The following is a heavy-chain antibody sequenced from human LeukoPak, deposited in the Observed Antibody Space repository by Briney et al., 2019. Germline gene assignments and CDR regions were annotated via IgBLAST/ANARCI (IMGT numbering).Heavy chain of an antibody. V-gene: IGHV1-69*05. Sequence: ASXXVSCKASGGTFSSYAISWVRQAPGQGLEWMGRIIPIFGTANYAQKFQGRVTLTTDESTSTAYMELSSLRSEDTAAYYCAREGYDILTGHNPDGYWGQGTLVTVSS. CDR1: GGTFSSYA. D-gene: IGHD3-9*01. CDR2: IIPIFGTA. CDR3: AREGYDILTGHNPDGY. J-gene: IGHJ4*02.